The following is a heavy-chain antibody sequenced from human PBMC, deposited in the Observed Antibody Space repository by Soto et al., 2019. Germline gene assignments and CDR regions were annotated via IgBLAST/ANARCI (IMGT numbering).Heavy chain of an antibody. V-gene: IGHV5-51*01. Sequence: GESLKISCQCSGYTFSNFWIAWVRQLPGKGLEWMGIIYPGDYETRYSPSFHGKVTISADRSIGTAYMQWSSLEASDSAFYFCARSPRSSPYFDYWGQGTLVTVSS. CDR1: GYTFSNFW. J-gene: IGHJ4*02. CDR2: IYPGDYET. D-gene: IGHD6-13*01. CDR3: ARSPRSSPYFDY.